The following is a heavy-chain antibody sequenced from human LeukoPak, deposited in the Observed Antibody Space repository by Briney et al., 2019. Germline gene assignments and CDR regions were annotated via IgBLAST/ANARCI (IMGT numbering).Heavy chain of an antibody. CDR2: ISWNSGSI. D-gene: IGHD5-18*01. Sequence: GGSLRLSCAASGFTFDDYAMHWVRQAPGKGLEWVSGISWNSGSIGYADSVKGRFTISRDNAKNSLYLQMNSLRAEDTALYYCAKDMARGYSYGLNAFDIWGQGKMVTVSS. J-gene: IGHJ3*02. V-gene: IGHV3-9*01. CDR1: GFTFDDYA. CDR3: AKDMARGYSYGLNAFDI.